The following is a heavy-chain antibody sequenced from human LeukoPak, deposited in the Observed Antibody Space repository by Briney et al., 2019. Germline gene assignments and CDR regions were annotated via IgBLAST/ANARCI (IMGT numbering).Heavy chain of an antibody. J-gene: IGHJ4*02. CDR1: GFTFSSYS. CDR3: ARDRVPYSGSYYGFDY. Sequence: PGGSLRLSCAASGFTFSSYSMNWVRQAPGKGLAWVSYISSSSSTIYYADSVKGRFTISRDNAKNSLYLQMNSLRAEDTAVYYCARDRVPYSGSYYGFDYWGQGTLVTVSS. D-gene: IGHD1-26*01. CDR2: ISSSSSTI. V-gene: IGHV3-48*01.